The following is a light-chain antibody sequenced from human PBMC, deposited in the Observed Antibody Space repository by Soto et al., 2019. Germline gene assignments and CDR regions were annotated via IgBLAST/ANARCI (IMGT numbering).Light chain of an antibody. CDR1: QSISSY. Sequence: DLQMTQSPCSLSASVGDRVTITCRASQSISSYLNWYQQKPGKAPKLLIYTASSLQSGVPSRFSGSGSGTDFTLTISSLQPEDFATYYCQQSYSTPVTFGQGTKVDIK. V-gene: IGKV1-39*01. J-gene: IGKJ1*01. CDR3: QQSYSTPVT. CDR2: TAS.